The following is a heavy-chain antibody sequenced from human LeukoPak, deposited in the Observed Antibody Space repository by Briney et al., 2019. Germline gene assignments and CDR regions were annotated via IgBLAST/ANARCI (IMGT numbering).Heavy chain of an antibody. CDR3: ARDTRFLEWLPIYYYYGMDV. CDR1: GYTFTSYA. J-gene: IGHJ6*02. CDR2: INTNTGNP. V-gene: IGHV7-4-1*02. D-gene: IGHD3-3*01. Sequence: ASVTVSCTASGYTFTSYAMNWVRQAPGQGLEWMGWINTNTGNPTYAQGFTGRFVFSLDTSVSTAYLQTSSLKAEDTAVYYCARDTRFLEWLPIYYYYGMDVWGQGTTVTVSS.